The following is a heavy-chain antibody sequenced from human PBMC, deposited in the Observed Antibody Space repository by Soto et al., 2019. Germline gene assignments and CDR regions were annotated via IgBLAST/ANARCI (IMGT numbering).Heavy chain of an antibody. V-gene: IGHV3-23*01. CDR3: TKAFTAVAVPDY. Sequence: GGSLRLSCAASGFTFHSHAMSWVRLAPGKGLEWISSITGNGLNSYYANSVKGRFTISRDNSKNTVYLQMNGLGAEDTAVYYCTKAFTAVAVPDYWGQGTLVTVSS. CDR2: ITGNGLNS. D-gene: IGHD6-19*01. J-gene: IGHJ4*02. CDR1: GFTFHSHA.